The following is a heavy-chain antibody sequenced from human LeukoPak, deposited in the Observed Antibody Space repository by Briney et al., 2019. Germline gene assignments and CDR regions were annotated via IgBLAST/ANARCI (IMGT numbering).Heavy chain of an antibody. V-gene: IGHV4-34*01. Sequence: SETLSLTCAVYDGSFSNYYCSWIRQPPGKGLEWIGEINHSGSVNYNPSLKSRVTISVDTSKNQFSLRLKSMTAADTAVYYCASWTYDYGSSSSPELSWGQGTLVTVSS. CDR2: INHSGSV. D-gene: IGHD3-22*01. CDR3: ASWTYDYGSSSSPELS. CDR1: DGSFSNYY. J-gene: IGHJ5*02.